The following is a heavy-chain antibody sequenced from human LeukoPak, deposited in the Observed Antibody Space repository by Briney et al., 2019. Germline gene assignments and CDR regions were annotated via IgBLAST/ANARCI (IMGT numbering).Heavy chain of an antibody. Sequence: PGGSLRLSCVASGFTFRSHDMNWVRQAPGKGLEWVSSISSSSSYIYYADSVKGRFTISRDNAKNSPYLQMNSLRAEDTAVYYCARDSMTTVAMDVWGQGTTVTVSS. V-gene: IGHV3-21*01. D-gene: IGHD4-11*01. CDR3: ARDSMTTVAMDV. CDR2: ISSSSSYI. CDR1: GFTFRSHD. J-gene: IGHJ6*02.